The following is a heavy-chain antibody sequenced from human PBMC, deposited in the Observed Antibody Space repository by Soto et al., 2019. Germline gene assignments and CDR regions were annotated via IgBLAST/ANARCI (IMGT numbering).Heavy chain of an antibody. V-gene: IGHV4-34*01. CDR1: GGSFSGYY. J-gene: IGHJ6*02. Sequence: QVQLQQWGAGLLKPSETLSLTCAVYGGSFSGYYWSWIRQPPGKGLEWIGEINHSGSTNYNPSLKSRVTISVDTSKNQFSLKLSSVTAADTAVYYCARYVVPAAISRYYYGMDVWGQGTTVTVSS. CDR3: ARYVVPAAISRYYYGMDV. D-gene: IGHD2-2*01. CDR2: INHSGST.